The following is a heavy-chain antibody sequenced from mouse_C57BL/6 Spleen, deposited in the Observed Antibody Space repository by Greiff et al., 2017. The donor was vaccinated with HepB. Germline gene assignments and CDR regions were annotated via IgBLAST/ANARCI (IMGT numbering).Heavy chain of an antibody. V-gene: IGHV1-53*01. CDR1: GYTFTSYW. D-gene: IGHD1-1*01. Sequence: VQLQQPGTELVKPGASVKLSCKASGYTFTSYWMHWVKQRPGQGLEWIGNINPSNGGTNYNEKFKSKATLTVDKSSSTAYMQLSSLTSEDSAVYYCARDDYYGSSYRWYFDVWGTGTTVTVSS. J-gene: IGHJ1*03. CDR3: ARDDYYGSSYRWYFDV. CDR2: INPSNGGT.